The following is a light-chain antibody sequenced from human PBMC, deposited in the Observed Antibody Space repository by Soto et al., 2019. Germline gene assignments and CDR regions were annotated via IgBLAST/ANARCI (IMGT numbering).Light chain of an antibody. V-gene: IGKV1-9*01. CDR1: QGISSF. J-gene: IGKJ1*01. CDR3: QQFNDYPRT. Sequence: DIPLTQSPSFLSASVGDRVTITCRASQGISSFLAWYQQRPGKAPKLLIFGASILQTGVPSRFSGSGSGTEFTLTINSLQPEDFATYYCQQFNDYPRTFGQGTKVEIK. CDR2: GAS.